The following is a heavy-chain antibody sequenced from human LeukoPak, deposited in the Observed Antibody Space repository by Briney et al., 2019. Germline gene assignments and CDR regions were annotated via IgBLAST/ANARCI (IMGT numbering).Heavy chain of an antibody. Sequence: ASVKVSCKASGYTFTGYYMHWVRQAPGQGLEWMGWINPNSGGTNYAQKFQGRVTMTRDTSISTAYVELSRLRSDDTAVYYCAREGGIYCSGGSYYIDYWGQGTLVTVSS. V-gene: IGHV1-2*02. CDR1: GYTFTGYY. CDR3: AREGGIYCSGGSYYIDY. D-gene: IGHD2-15*01. J-gene: IGHJ4*02. CDR2: INPNSGGT.